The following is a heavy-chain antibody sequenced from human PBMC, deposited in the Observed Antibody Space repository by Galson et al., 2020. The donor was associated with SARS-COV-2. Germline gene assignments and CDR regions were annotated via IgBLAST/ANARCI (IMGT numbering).Heavy chain of an antibody. V-gene: IGHV4-34*01. CDR2: INHSGST. J-gene: IGHJ4*02. D-gene: IGHD3-9*01. CDR1: GGSFSGYY. CDR3: AQVLRYFDWYEDY. Sequence: SETMSLTCAVYGGSFSGYYWSWIRQPPGKGLEWIGEINHSGSTNYNPSLKSRVTISVDTSKNQFSLKLSSVTAADTAVYYCAQVLRYFDWYEDYWGQGTLVTVSS.